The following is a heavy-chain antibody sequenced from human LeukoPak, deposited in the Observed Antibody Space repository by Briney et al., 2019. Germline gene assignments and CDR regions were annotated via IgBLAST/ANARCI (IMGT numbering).Heavy chain of an antibody. CDR2: IYPGDSVT. V-gene: IGHV5-51*01. J-gene: IGHJ4*02. CDR1: GYSFTSYW. CDR3: ARPAGKYYDILTGYYIPSYYFDY. D-gene: IGHD3-9*01. Sequence: GESLKISCKGSGYSFTSYWIGWVRQMPGKGLEWMGIIYPGDSVTRYSPSFQGQVTISADQSISTANLQWSSMKASDNAMYYCARPAGKYYDILTGYYIPSYYFDYWGQGTLVTVSS.